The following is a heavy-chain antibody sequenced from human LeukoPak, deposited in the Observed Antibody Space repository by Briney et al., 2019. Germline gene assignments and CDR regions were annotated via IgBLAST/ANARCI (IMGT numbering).Heavy chain of an antibody. CDR1: GGSISSYY. D-gene: IGHD6-6*01. CDR2: IYYSGST. CDR3: AGSASIAARYFDY. J-gene: IGHJ4*02. Sequence: PSEALPLTCTVSGGSISSYYWSWIRQPPGKGLEWIGYIYYSGSTNYNPSLKSRVTISVDTSKNQFSLKLSAATAADTAVYYCAGSASIAARYFDYWGQGTLVTVSS. V-gene: IGHV4-59*01.